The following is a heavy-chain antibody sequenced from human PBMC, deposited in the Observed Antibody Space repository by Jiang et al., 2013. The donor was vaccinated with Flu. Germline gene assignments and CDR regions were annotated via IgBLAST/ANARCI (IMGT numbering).Heavy chain of an antibody. V-gene: IGHV1-46*01. J-gene: IGHJ4*02. CDR2: INPSGGST. Sequence: KPGASVKVSCKASGYTFTSYYMHWVRQAPGQGLEWMGIINPSGGSTSYAQKFQGRVTMTRDTSTSTVYMELSSLRSEDTAVYYCARDGDGDYVSYYFDYWGQGTLVTVSS. CDR3: ARDGDGDYVSYYFDY. D-gene: IGHD4-17*01. CDR1: GYTFTSYY.